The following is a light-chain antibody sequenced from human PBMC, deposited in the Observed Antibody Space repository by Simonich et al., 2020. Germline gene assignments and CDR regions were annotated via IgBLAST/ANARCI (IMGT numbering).Light chain of an antibody. CDR2: EDN. V-gene: IGLV6-57*03. CDR3: QSYDSSNWV. Sequence: NFMLTQPHSVSESPGKTVTISCTRSSGSIASNYVQWYQQRPGSAPTTVIYEDNQSPAGVPDLFSGSIDSSSNSASLTISGLKTEDEADYYCQSYDSSNWVFGGGTKLTVL. CDR1: SGSIASNY. J-gene: IGLJ3*02.